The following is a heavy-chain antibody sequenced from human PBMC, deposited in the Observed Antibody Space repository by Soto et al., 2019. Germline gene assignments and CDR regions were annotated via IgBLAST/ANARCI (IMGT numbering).Heavy chain of an antibody. CDR1: GFTFSNYW. Sequence: EVQLVESGGGLVQPGGSLRLSCAASGFTFSNYWMSWVRKAPGQGLEWVANIKHDGTEKYYVDSVKGRFTISRDNAKNSLYLQMNSLRAEDTAVYYCARARDFWSTYFDSWGQGTLVTVSS. J-gene: IGHJ4*02. CDR2: IKHDGTEK. D-gene: IGHD3-3*01. V-gene: IGHV3-7*03. CDR3: ARARDFWSTYFDS.